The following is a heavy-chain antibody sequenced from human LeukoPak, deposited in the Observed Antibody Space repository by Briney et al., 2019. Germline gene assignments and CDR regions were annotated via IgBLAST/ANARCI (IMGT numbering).Heavy chain of an antibody. CDR1: GFTFSNNA. CDR3: AKDHNDYDCVWGRPG. V-gene: IGHV3-23*01. Sequence: PGGSLRLSCVASGFTFSNNAMSWVRQAPGKGLEWVSAVNGSGVVTHYATSVRGRFTISRDNSKNTLYLQMNSLRAEDTAVYYCAKDHNDYDCVWGRPGWGQGTLVTVSS. D-gene: IGHD3-16*01. J-gene: IGHJ4*02. CDR2: VNGSGVVT.